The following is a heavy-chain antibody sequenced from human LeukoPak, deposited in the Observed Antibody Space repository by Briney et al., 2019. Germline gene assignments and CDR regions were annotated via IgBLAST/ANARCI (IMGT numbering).Heavy chain of an antibody. D-gene: IGHD6-13*01. V-gene: IGHV3-30*18. CDR1: GFTFSSYG. J-gene: IGHJ4*02. CDR3: AKGTGYSSSWYVKTFDY. Sequence: GRSLRLSCAASGFTFSSYGMHWVRQAPSKGLEWVAVISYDGSNKYYADSVKGRFTISRDNSKNTLYLQMNSLRAEDTAVYYCAKGTGYSSSWYVKTFDYWGQGTLVTVSS. CDR2: ISYDGSNK.